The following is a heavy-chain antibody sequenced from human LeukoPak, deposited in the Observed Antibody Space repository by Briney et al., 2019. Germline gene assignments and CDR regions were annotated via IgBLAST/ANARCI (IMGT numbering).Heavy chain of an antibody. J-gene: IGHJ4*02. D-gene: IGHD2-8*01. Sequence: SETLSLTCTVSGYSISSGYYWGWIRQPPGKGLEWIGSMYHSGSTYYNPSLKSRITISVDTSKNQFSLKLSSVTAADTAVYYCARMASYCTNGVCRVVYFDYWGQGTLVTVSS. CDR1: GYSISSGYY. V-gene: IGHV4-38-2*02. CDR3: ARMASYCTNGVCRVVYFDY. CDR2: MYHSGST.